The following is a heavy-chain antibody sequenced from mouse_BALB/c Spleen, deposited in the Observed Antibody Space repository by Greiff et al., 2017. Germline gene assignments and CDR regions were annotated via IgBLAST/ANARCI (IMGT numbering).Heavy chain of an antibody. CDR1: GYTFTSYW. J-gene: IGHJ2*01. Sequence: QVQLQQPGAELVRPGASVTLSCNASGYTFTSYWINWVKQRPGQGLEWIGNIYPSDSYTNYNQKFKDKATLTVDKSSSTAYMQLSSPTAEDSAVYYCTRSGTKGVDYWGQGTTLTVSS. CDR3: TRSGTKGVDY. CDR2: IYPSDSYT. V-gene: IGHV1-69*02. D-gene: IGHD4-1*01.